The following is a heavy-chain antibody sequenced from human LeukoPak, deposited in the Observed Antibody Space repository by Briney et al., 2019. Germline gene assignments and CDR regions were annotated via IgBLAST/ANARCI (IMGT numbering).Heavy chain of an antibody. CDR1: GGSISIYY. CDR2: IYYSGST. D-gene: IGHD6-25*01. Sequence: SETLSLTCTVSGGSISIYYWNWIRQPAGKGLEWIGYIYYSGSTYYNPSLKSRVTISVDTSKNQFSLKLSSVTAADTAVYYCARAALGTYYYYGMDVWGQGATVTVSS. V-gene: IGHV4-59*06. CDR3: ARAALGTYYYYGMDV. J-gene: IGHJ6*02.